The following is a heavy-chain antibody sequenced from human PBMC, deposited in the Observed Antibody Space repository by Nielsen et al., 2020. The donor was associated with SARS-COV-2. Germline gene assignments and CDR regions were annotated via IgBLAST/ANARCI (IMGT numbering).Heavy chain of an antibody. J-gene: IGHJ6*04. CDR1: GFTFSSYS. CDR2: ISSSSSYI. Sequence: GGSLRLSCAASGFTFSSYSMNWVRQAPGKGLEWVSSISSSSSYIYYADSVKGRFTISRDNAKNSLYLQMNSLRAEDTAVYYCAKDDNIAVAGLGAPFLDVWGKGTTVTVSS. D-gene: IGHD6-19*01. CDR3: AKDDNIAVAGLGAPFLDV. V-gene: IGHV3-21*01.